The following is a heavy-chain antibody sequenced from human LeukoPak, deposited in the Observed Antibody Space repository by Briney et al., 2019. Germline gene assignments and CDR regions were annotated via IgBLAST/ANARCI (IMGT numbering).Heavy chain of an antibody. J-gene: IGHJ4*02. CDR2: FDPEDGET. CDR3: ATGYSSGWYFDY. CDR1: GYTLTELS. D-gene: IGHD6-19*01. V-gene: IGHV1-24*01. Sequence: ASVKVSCKVSGYTLTELSMHWVRQAPGKGLEWMGGFDPEDGETIYAQKFQGRVTMTEDTSTDTAYMELSSLRSEDTAVYYCATGYSSGWYFDYWGQGTLVTVSS.